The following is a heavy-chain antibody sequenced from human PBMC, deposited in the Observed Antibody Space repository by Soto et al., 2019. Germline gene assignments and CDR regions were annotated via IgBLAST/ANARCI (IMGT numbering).Heavy chain of an antibody. D-gene: IGHD6-19*01. Sequence: QVQLVASGGGVVQPGRSLRLSCAASGFTFSSYAMHWVRQAPGKGLEWVAVISYDGSNKYYADSVKGRFTISRDNSKNTLYMQMNSLRAEDTAVYYCAREIAVAVWYFDLWGRGTLVTVSS. CDR3: AREIAVAVWYFDL. V-gene: IGHV3-30-3*01. CDR1: GFTFSSYA. J-gene: IGHJ2*01. CDR2: ISYDGSNK.